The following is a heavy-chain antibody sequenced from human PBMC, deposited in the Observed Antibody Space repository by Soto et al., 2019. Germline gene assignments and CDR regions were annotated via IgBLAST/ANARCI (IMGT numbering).Heavy chain of an antibody. J-gene: IGHJ4*02. CDR2: IYYSRST. V-gene: IGHV4-59*01. CDR3: ARTYYYGSGSLYYFDY. Sequence: ETLSLTCTVSGGSISSYYWSWIRQPPGKGLEWIGYIYYSRSTNYNPSLKSRVTISVDTSKNQFSLKLSSVTAADTAVYYCARTYYYGSGSLYYFDYWGQGTLVTVSS. D-gene: IGHD3-10*01. CDR1: GGSISSYY.